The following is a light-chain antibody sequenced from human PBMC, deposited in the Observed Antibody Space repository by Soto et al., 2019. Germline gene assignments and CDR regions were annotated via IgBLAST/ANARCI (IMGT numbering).Light chain of an antibody. CDR3: CSYAGSSTFV. V-gene: IGLV2-23*01. CDR2: EGS. Sequence: SALTQPASVSGYTGQSITISCNGTSSDVGSYNLVSWYQQHPGKAPKLMIYEGSKRPSGVSNRFSGSKSGNTASLTISGLQAEDEADYYCCSYAGSSTFVFGTGTKVTVL. CDR1: SSDVGSYNL. J-gene: IGLJ1*01.